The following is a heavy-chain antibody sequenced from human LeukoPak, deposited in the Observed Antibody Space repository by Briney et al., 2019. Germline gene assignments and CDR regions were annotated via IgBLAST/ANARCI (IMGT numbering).Heavy chain of an antibody. CDR3: ARQPPGVYDTTQNWFDP. CDR1: GYSFPSYW. D-gene: IGHD3-22*01. CDR2: IAPSDSHT. J-gene: IGHJ5*02. Sequence: GESLKISCKVSGYSFPSYWITWVRQVPGKGLEWMGRIAPSDSHTNYSPSFEGHVTISVDKSISTAYLQWSSLKASDTAMYYCARQPPGVYDTTQNWFDPWGQGTLVTVSS. V-gene: IGHV5-10-1*01.